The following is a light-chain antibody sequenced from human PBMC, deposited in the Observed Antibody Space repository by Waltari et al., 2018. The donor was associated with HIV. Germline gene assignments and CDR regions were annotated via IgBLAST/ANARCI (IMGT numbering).Light chain of an antibody. CDR3: QQSYQIPRT. CDR2: SAC. CDR1: QSVSNY. V-gene: IGKV1-39*01. Sequence: DIQMTQSPSSLCASVSDSVTITCRASQSVSNYLNLYQQKPGKAPKRQIYSACSLQGGVPSRFNGSGSGTDVTVTINDLQPEDGTTYDCQQSYQIPRTFGQGTQVEGK. J-gene: IGKJ1*01.